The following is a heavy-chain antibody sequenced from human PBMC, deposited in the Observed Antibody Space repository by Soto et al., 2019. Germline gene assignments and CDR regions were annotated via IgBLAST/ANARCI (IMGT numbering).Heavy chain of an antibody. CDR2: ISYDGKVS. Sequence: QVQLVEFGGGVVQPGRSLRLSCAASGFTFSSYGMQWVRQAPGKGLEWVAVISYDGKVSYYADSVKGRFTISRDNSMNTLYLQMNSLRPEDTAVYHCAKETSPKRATSLDYWGQGTLVTVSS. CDR3: AKETSPKRATSLDY. D-gene: IGHD2-2*01. CDR1: GFTFSSYG. V-gene: IGHV3-30*18. J-gene: IGHJ4*02.